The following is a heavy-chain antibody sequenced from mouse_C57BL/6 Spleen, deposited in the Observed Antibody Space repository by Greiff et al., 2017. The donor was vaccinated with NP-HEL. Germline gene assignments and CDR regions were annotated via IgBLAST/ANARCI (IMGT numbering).Heavy chain of an antibody. Sequence: QVQLQQSGAELARPGASVKLSCKASGYTFTSYGISWVKQRTGQGLEWIGEIYPRSGNTYYNEKFKGKATLTADKSSSTAYMELRSLTSEDSAVYFCARNPIYYDYPWFAYWGQGTLVTVSA. CDR2: IYPRSGNT. CDR3: ARNPIYYDYPWFAY. J-gene: IGHJ3*01. CDR1: GYTFTSYG. V-gene: IGHV1-81*01. D-gene: IGHD2-4*01.